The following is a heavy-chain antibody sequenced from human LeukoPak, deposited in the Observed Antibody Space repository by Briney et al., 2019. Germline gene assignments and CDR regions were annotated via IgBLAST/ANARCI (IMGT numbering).Heavy chain of an antibody. CDR2: IYTSGST. V-gene: IGHV4-4*07. J-gene: IGHJ5*02. CDR3: ARWEQQLVSGGFDP. Sequence: SETLSLTCTVSGGSISSYYWSWIRQPAGKGLEWIGRIYTSGSTNYNPSLKSRVTMSVGTSKNQFTLKLSSVTAADTAVYYCARWEQQLVSGGFDPWGQGTLVTVSS. D-gene: IGHD6-13*01. CDR1: GGSISSYY.